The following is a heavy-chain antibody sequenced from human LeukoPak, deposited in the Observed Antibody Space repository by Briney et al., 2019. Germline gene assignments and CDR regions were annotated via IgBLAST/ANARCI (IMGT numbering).Heavy chain of an antibody. CDR2: ISSSSSYI. V-gene: IGHV3-21*06. D-gene: IGHD2-15*01. J-gene: IGHJ4*02. CDR3: ARGLGAYCSGGSCTFDS. CDR1: EFTFSIYS. Sequence: GGSLRLSCSASEFTFSIYSMNWVRQSPGKGLEWVSSISSSSSYIYYADSVKGRFTISRDNAKNRLYLQMNSLRAEDTAVYYCARGLGAYCSGGSCTFDSWGQGTLVTVSS.